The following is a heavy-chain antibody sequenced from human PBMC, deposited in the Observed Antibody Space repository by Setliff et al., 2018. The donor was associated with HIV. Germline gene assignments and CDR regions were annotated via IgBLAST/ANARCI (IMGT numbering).Heavy chain of an antibody. Sequence: PSETLSLTCTVSGGSISSSSYYWGWIRQPPGKGLEWIGHIYYSGTIYYNPSLKSRLIISVDMSKNQFSLNLNSVTAADTAVYFCARVAYDFSTIYYYENWFDPWGQGILVTVS. CDR2: IYYSGTI. CDR3: ARVAYDFSTIYYYENWFDP. V-gene: IGHV4-30-4*01. D-gene: IGHD3-22*01. J-gene: IGHJ5*02. CDR1: GGSISSSSYY.